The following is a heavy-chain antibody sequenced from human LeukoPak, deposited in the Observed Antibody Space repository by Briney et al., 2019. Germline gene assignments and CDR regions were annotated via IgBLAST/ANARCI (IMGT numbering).Heavy chain of an antibody. CDR2: IRSSGGNK. CDR1: GFTFSSYG. V-gene: IGHV3-23*01. J-gene: IGHJ4*02. D-gene: IGHD2-8*01. CDR3: AKDTSIGRYCTNGVCSPFDY. Sequence: GGSLRLSCAASGFTFSSYGMSWVRQAPGKGLEWVAAIRSSGGNKYYADSVKGRFTISRDNSKNTLYLQMNSLRAEDTAVYYCAKDTSIGRYCTNGVCSPFDYWGQGTLVTVSS.